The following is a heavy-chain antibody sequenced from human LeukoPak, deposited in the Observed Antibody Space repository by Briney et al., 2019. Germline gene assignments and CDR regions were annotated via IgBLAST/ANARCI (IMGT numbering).Heavy chain of an antibody. J-gene: IGHJ4*02. CDR2: IFYSGST. CDR3: AGATLICSGGSCYFHFDY. D-gene: IGHD2-15*01. V-gene: IGHV4-59*01. CDR1: GGSISTYY. Sequence: SETLSLTCSVSGGSISTYYWNWIRQPPGKGLDWIGYIFYSGSTNYNPSLKSRVTISVDTSKNQFSLKLSSVTAADTAVYYCAGATLICSGGSCYFHFDYWGQGTLVTVSS.